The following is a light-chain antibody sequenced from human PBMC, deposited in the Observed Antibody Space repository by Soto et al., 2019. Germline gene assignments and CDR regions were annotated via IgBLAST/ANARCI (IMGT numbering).Light chain of an antibody. CDR3: QQYNNWPIT. V-gene: IGKV3-15*01. J-gene: IGKJ5*01. Sequence: EIAMTQSPATLSVSPGERVTLSCRPSQSVTNSLAWYQQKPGQAPRLLIYGASTRATGTPARFSGSGSGTKFTLTISILQSEDFAVYYCQQYNNWPITFGQGTRLEIK. CDR2: GAS. CDR1: QSVTNS.